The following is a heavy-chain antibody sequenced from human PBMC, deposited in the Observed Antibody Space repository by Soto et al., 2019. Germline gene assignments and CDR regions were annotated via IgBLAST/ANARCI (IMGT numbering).Heavy chain of an antibody. D-gene: IGHD3-22*01. CDR3: ARDGRYYDSSGLYYFDY. CDR1: GGTFSSYA. Sequence: QVQLVQSGAEVKKPGSSVKVSCKASGGTFSSYAISWVRQAPGQGLEWMGGIIPIFGTANYAQKFQGRVTITADESTSTAYMELSSLRSEDTAVYYCARDGRYYDSSGLYYFDYWGQGTLVTVSS. J-gene: IGHJ4*02. V-gene: IGHV1-69*01. CDR2: IIPIFGTA.